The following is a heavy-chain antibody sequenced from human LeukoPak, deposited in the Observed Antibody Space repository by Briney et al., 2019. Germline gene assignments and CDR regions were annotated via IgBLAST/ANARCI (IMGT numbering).Heavy chain of an antibody. D-gene: IGHD6-13*01. J-gene: IGHJ4*02. Sequence: GGSLRLSCAASGFTSSSYALNWVRQAPRKGLEWVATVSGSGDRMYHADSVKGRFTISRDNSKNTIYLQMNSLRAEDMALYYCAKAAAAPGFDFWGQGTLVTVSS. CDR3: AKAAAAPGFDF. V-gene: IGHV3-23*01. CDR1: GFTSSSYA. CDR2: VSGSGDRM.